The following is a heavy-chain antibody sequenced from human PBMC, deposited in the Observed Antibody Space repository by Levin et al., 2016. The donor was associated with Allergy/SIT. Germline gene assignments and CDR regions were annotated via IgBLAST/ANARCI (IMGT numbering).Heavy chain of an antibody. V-gene: IGHV3-23*01. J-gene: IGHJ3*02. Sequence: GGSLRLSCAASGFTFIDYAMTWIRQAPGKGLEWVSATGGSPTKTYYADSVKGRFTISRDNSRNTLFLQMNSLRAEDTAVYYCARKITMMVNHDAFDIWGQGTMVTVPS. CDR2: TGGSPTKT. D-gene: IGHD3-22*01. CDR1: GFTFIDYA. CDR3: ARKITMMVNHDAFDI.